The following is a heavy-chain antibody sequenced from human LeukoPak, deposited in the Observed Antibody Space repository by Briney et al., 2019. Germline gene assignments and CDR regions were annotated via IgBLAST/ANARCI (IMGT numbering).Heavy chain of an antibody. Sequence: QPGGSLRLSCAASGFTFSSYAISWVRQAPGKGLEWVSAISGSGGSTYYADSVKGRFTISRDNSKNTLYLQMNSLIAEDTAVYYCAKFLPTHIVVANYYFDYWGQGTLVTVSS. D-gene: IGHD2-21*01. CDR2: ISGSGGST. J-gene: IGHJ4*02. CDR3: AKFLPTHIVVANYYFDY. V-gene: IGHV3-23*01. CDR1: GFTFSSYA.